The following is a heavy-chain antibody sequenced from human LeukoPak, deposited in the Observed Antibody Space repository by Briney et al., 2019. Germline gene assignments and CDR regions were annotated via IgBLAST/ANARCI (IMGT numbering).Heavy chain of an antibody. V-gene: IGHV1-3*03. CDR3: VRGGPNSGGWTLDY. D-gene: IGHD6-19*01. J-gene: IGHJ4*02. CDR1: GYTFTSYA. Sequence: LWASVKVSCKTSGYTFTSYAIHWVRQAPGQRLEWMGCINGDNGNTQYSQNYQGRVIITRDTSARTGYMELSSLTSEDMGVFYCVRGGPNSGGWTLDYRGQGTLVSVSS. CDR2: INGDNGNT.